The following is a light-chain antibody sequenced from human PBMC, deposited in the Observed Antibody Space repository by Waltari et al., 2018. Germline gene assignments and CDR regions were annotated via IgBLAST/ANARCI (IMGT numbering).Light chain of an antibody. V-gene: IGKV1-NL1*01. J-gene: IGKJ4*01. CDR3: QQYYSTLIT. CDR1: QAITNS. Sequence: DIRMSQSPPSLSASVGDRVTITCRASQAITNSLAWYQHKPGKAPQLLLYAASRLASGVPSRFSGSGSGSLYTLTISNLQPEDFAIYYCQQYYSTLITFGGGTKVEIK. CDR2: AAS.